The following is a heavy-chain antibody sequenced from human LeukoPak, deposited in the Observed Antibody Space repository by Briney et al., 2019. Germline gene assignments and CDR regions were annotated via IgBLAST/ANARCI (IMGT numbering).Heavy chain of an antibody. J-gene: IGHJ5*02. V-gene: IGHV4-4*02. CDR1: GASISSNKW. Sequence: SGTLSLTCAVSGASISSNKWWWSWVRQPPGKGLEWIGEIYHSGSTNYNPSLKSRVAMSVDKSKNQFSLNLNSVTAADTAVYYCATEVPGGTHGWFDPWGQGTLVTVSS. D-gene: IGHD6-13*01. CDR3: ATEVPGGTHGWFDP. CDR2: IYHSGST.